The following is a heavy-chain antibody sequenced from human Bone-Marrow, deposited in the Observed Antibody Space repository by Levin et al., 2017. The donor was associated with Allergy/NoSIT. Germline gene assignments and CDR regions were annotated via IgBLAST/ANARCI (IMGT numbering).Heavy chain of an antibody. CDR2: INPGTTST. D-gene: IGHD3-22*01. J-gene: IGHJ5*01. CDR3: AREQVHYYDESGYYDS. Sequence: ASVKVSCKASGYSFSTYYIHWVRQAPGQGLEWMGIINPGTTSTSYAQKFQGRVTMTRDTSTSTVYMELSSLTSEDTAVYFCAREQVHYYDESGYYDSWGQGTLVTVSS. V-gene: IGHV1-46*01. CDR1: GYSFSTYY.